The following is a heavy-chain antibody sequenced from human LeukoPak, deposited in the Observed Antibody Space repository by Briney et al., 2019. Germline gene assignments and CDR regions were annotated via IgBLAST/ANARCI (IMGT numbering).Heavy chain of an antibody. J-gene: IGHJ4*02. CDR1: GYSFTNYW. CDR2: IHPGDSDT. D-gene: IGHD2-15*01. Sequence: GESLKISCKGSGYSFTNYWIAWVRQVPGKGLEWMGIIHPGDSDTRYSPSLQGQVSISADKSINTAFLHWSSLKASDTAIYYCARRYCSGGTCSRNGYDYWGQGTLVTVSS. V-gene: IGHV5-51*01. CDR3: ARRYCSGGTCSRNGYDY.